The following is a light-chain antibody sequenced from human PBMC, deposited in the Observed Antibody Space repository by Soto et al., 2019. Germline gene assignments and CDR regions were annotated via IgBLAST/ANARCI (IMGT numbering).Light chain of an antibody. CDR2: WAS. Sequence: DIVMTQSPDSLAVSLGERATINCKSSQSVLYSSNNKNYLAWYQQKSGQPPKLLIYWASTRESGVPDRFSGSGSGTDFTLTVSSLQAEDVEVYYCHQYYGTPYTFGQGTKLEIK. CDR1: QSVLYSSNNKNY. J-gene: IGKJ2*01. CDR3: HQYYGTPYT. V-gene: IGKV4-1*01.